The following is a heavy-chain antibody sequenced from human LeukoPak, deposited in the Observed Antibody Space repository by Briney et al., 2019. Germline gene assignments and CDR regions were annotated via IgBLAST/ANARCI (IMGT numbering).Heavy chain of an antibody. J-gene: IGHJ4*02. CDR1: GFTVSSNY. CDR3: ARQEDVLRYFDWLLSSRPPLDY. V-gene: IGHV3-21*01. Sequence: PGGSLRLSCAASGFTVSSNYMTWVRQAPGKGLEWVSSISSSSSYIYYADSVKGRFTISRDNAKNSLYLQMNSLRAEDTAVYYCARQEDVLRYFDWLLSSRPPLDYWGQGTLVTVSS. D-gene: IGHD3-9*01. CDR2: ISSSSSYI.